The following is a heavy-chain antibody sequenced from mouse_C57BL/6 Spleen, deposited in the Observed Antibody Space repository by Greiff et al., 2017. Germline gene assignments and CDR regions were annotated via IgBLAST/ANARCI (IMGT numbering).Heavy chain of an antibody. Sequence: QVQLQQPGAELVMPGASVKLSCKASGYTFTSYWMHWVKQRPGQGLEWIGEIDPSDSYTNYNQKFKGKSTLTVDKSSSTAYMQLRSLTSEDSAVYYCARRDYDGYPDYWGQGTTLTVSS. D-gene: IGHD2-3*01. J-gene: IGHJ2*01. V-gene: IGHV1-69*01. CDR2: IDPSDSYT. CDR1: GYTFTSYW. CDR3: ARRDYDGYPDY.